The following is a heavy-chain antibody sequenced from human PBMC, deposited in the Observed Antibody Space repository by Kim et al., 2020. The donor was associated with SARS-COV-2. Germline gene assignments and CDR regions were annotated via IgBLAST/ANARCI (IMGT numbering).Heavy chain of an antibody. V-gene: IGHV1-3*01. J-gene: IGHJ4*02. CDR3: AKTGTTLREFDS. CDR2: T. D-gene: IGHD1-7*01. Sequence: TKYSQKFRGRVTITRATSASTAYMDLSSLRSEDTAVYYCAKTGTTLREFDSWGQGTLVTVSS.